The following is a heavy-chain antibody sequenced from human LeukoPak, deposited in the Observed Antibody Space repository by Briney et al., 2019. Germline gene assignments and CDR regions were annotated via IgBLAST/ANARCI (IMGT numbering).Heavy chain of an antibody. CDR2: IRYDGSKK. Sequence: GGSLRLSCTVSGFTVSSNSMSWVRQAPGKGLEWVAFIRYDGSKKSHADSVKGRFTISRDNSKNTLHLQMNSLRAEDTAVYYCAKGGYSYDSSGHTPLDYWGQGTLVTVSS. CDR3: AKGGYSYDSSGHTPLDY. V-gene: IGHV3-30*02. CDR1: GFTVSSNS. J-gene: IGHJ4*02. D-gene: IGHD3-22*01.